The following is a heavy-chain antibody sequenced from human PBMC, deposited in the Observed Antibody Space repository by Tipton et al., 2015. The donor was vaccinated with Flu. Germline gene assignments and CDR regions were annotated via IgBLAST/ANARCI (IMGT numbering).Heavy chain of an antibody. CDR3: AQARLFYFDY. V-gene: IGHV4-39*07. CDR1: GDSISSTTYY. J-gene: IGHJ4*02. CDR2: IYYTGNT. Sequence: TLSLTCTVSGDSISSTTYYWVWIRQPPGKGLEWIGSIYYTGNTYYSPSLHSRVTMSHDTSKNQFSLRLRSVTAADTAVYYCAQARLFYFDYWGQGALVTVSS.